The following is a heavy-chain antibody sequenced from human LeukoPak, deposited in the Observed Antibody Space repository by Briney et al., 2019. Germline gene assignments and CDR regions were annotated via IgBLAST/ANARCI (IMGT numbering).Heavy chain of an antibody. Sequence: SETLSCNGTVSGVTSSSFCWSRIGQPPGEGLEWIGYITNSGTTSYNPSLKSRVTISVDTSKNQFSLKLTSVTAADTAVYHCASHPRYFDYWGQGALVTVSS. CDR3: ASHPRYFDY. J-gene: IGHJ4*02. CDR1: GVTSSSFC. CDR2: ITNSGTT. V-gene: IGHV4-59*08.